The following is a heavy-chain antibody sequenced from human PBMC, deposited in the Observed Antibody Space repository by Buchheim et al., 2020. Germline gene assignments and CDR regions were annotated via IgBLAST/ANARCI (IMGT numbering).Heavy chain of an antibody. D-gene: IGHD3-10*01. CDR2: MNPNSGNT. CDR1: GYTVTSYD. CDR3: AREVSMIRGLFNY. V-gene: IGHV1-8*01. Sequence: QVQLVQSGAEVKTPGASVKVSCKASGYTVTSYDINWVRQATGRGLEWMGWMNPNSGNTGYAQKFPGRVTMTRDTSISTVYMELSSLRSEDTAVYYCAREVSMIRGLFNYWGQGTL. J-gene: IGHJ4*02.